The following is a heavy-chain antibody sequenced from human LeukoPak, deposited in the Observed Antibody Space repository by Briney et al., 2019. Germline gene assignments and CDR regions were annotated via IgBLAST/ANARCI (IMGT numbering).Heavy chain of an antibody. CDR3: ARETEVPGGRSWDF. J-gene: IGHJ4*02. CDR2: IHPSGTT. CDR1: GGSISSYY. V-gene: IGHV4-4*07. D-gene: IGHD6-19*01. Sequence: SETLSLTCTVSGGSISSYYWTWIRQPAGKGLEWIGRIHPSGTTNHNPSLKSRVIMSLDMSNNQYSLKVRSVTAADTAVYYCARETEVPGGRSWDFWGQGTLVTVSS.